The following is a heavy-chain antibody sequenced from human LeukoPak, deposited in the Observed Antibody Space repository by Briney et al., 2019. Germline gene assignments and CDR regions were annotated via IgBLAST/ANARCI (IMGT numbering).Heavy chain of an antibody. Sequence: SETLSLTCSVSGGSINNHIWSWIRQPPGKGLEWIGYISYSGSANYNPSLKSRATISVDTSKNQFSLKVTSVTAADTAVYYCARETAMVLDYWGQGTLVTVSS. CDR1: GGSINNHI. CDR2: ISYSGSA. J-gene: IGHJ4*02. D-gene: IGHD5-18*01. CDR3: ARETAMVLDY. V-gene: IGHV4-59*11.